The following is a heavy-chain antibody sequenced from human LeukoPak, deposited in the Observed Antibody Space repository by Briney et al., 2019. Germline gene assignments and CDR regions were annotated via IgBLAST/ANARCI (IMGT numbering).Heavy chain of an antibody. D-gene: IGHD4-17*01. CDR2: ISSSSSYI. CDR3: ARGSRTTVTTEDYFDY. V-gene: IGHV3-21*01. Sequence: GGSLRLSCAASGFIFSSYSMNWVRQAPGKGLEWVSSISSSSSYIYYADSVKGRFTISRDNAKNSLYLQMNSLRAEDTAVYYCARGSRTTVTTEDYFDYWGQGTLVTVSS. CDR1: GFIFSSYS. J-gene: IGHJ4*02.